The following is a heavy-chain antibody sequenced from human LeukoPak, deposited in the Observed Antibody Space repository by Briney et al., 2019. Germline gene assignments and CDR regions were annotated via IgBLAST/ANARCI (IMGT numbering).Heavy chain of an antibody. CDR1: GFTFSSYA. CDR3: AKGGGSGWYSGYYWYFDL. D-gene: IGHD6-19*01. CDR2: ISYGGSNE. V-gene: IGHV3-30*18. Sequence: GGSLRLSCAASGFTFSSYAMHWVRQAPGKGLEWVAVISYGGSNEFYADSVKGRFTLSRDNSQNTLYLQMNSLTSEDTAVYYCAKGGGSGWYSGYYWYFDLWGRGALVTVSS. J-gene: IGHJ2*01.